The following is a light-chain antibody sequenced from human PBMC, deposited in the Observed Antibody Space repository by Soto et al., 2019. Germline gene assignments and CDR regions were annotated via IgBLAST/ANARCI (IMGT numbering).Light chain of an antibody. CDR2: KAS. J-gene: IGKJ1*01. CDR3: QHYDTSLWT. CDR1: QTISSW. V-gene: IGKV1-5*03. Sequence: DIQMTHSPSTLSVSERDRVTITCRASQTISSWLAWYQQKPGKAPKLLIYKASTLKSGVPSRFSGSGSGTDFTLTISRLEPEDFAVYYCQHYDTSLWTFGQGTKVDIK.